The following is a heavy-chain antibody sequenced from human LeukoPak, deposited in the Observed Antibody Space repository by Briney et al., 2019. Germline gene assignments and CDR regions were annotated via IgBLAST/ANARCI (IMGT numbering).Heavy chain of an antibody. V-gene: IGHV3-21*01. CDR3: ATEGAVTVRAFDY. Sequence: GGSLRLSCAASGYIFSNYNMHWVRQAPGKRLEWVSSISGSGSYMYYVDSLKGRFTISRDNAKNSLYLQINSLAAEDTAVYYCATEGAVTVRAFDYWGQGTLVTVSS. D-gene: IGHD3-10*02. J-gene: IGHJ4*02. CDR2: ISGSGSYM. CDR1: GYIFSNYN.